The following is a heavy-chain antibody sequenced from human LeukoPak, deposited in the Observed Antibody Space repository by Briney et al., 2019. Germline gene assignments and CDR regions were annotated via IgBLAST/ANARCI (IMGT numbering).Heavy chain of an antibody. CDR3: AKDKRFLEWLPDY. D-gene: IGHD3-3*01. Sequence: PGRSRRLSCAASGFTFSSYAMHWVRQAPGKGLEWVAFIRYDGSNKYYADSVKGRFTISRDNSKNTLYLQMNSLRAEDTAVYYCAKDKRFLEWLPDYWGQGTLVTVSS. CDR1: GFTFSSYA. V-gene: IGHV3-30*02. CDR2: IRYDGSNK. J-gene: IGHJ4*02.